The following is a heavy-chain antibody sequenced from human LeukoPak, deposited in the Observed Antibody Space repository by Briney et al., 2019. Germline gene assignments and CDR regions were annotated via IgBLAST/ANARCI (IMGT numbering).Heavy chain of an antibody. Sequence: GGSLRLSCVVSGFAISSSWMTWVRQVPGKGLERVANINQDGSEKHYVDSVRGRFTISRDNAKDSLYLQMNSLGAEDTAVYYCAREPGLGYAFDIWGQGTKVTVSS. D-gene: IGHD1-1*01. V-gene: IGHV3-7*01. CDR2: INQDGSEK. CDR3: AREPGLGYAFDI. J-gene: IGHJ3*02. CDR1: GFAISSSW.